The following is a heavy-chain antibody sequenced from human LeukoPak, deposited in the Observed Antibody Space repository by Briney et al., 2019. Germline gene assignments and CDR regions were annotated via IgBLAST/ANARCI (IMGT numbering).Heavy chain of an antibody. CDR2: INSDSSYI. J-gene: IGHJ4*02. CDR1: GFTFSSYS. Sequence: PGRSLRLSCAASGFTFSSYSMNWVRQAPGKGLEWGSSINSDSSYIYYADSVKGRFTISRDNAKNLLYLQMNSLRAEDTAVYYCARFSQGIAAACTPTWDYWGQGTLVTVSS. V-gene: IGHV3-21*01. D-gene: IGHD6-13*01. CDR3: ARFSQGIAAACTPTWDY.